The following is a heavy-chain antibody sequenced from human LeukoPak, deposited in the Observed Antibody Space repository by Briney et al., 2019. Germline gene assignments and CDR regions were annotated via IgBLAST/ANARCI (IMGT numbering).Heavy chain of an antibody. J-gene: IGHJ4*02. CDR1: GDSLSNHY. V-gene: IGHV4-59*11. CDR2: IHYSGST. Sequence: SETLSLTCTVSGDSLSNHYWSWIRQPPGKGLECIGYIHYSGSTKYNPSLKSRVIISIDTSKKQFSLKLSSVTAADTAVYYCARVHYYGSGLSSYFDYWGQGTLVTVSP. D-gene: IGHD3-10*01. CDR3: ARVHYYGSGLSSYFDY.